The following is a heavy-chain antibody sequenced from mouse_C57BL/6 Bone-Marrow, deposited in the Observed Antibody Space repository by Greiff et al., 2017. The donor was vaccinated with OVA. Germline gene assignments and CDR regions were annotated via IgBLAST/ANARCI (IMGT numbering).Heavy chain of an antibody. V-gene: IGHV1-69*01. Sequence: QVQLQQPGAELVKPGASVKLSCKASGYTFTSYWMHWVKQRPGQGLEWIGEIDPSDSYTNYNQKFKGKSTLTVDKSSSTAYMQLSSLTSEDSAVYYCARHTYYSNYYAMDYWGQGTSVTVSS. D-gene: IGHD2-5*01. CDR1: GYTFTSYW. J-gene: IGHJ4*01. CDR3: ARHTYYSNYYAMDY. CDR2: IDPSDSYT.